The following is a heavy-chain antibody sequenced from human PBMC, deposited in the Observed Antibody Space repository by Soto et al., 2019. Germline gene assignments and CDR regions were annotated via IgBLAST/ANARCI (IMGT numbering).Heavy chain of an antibody. J-gene: IGHJ3*02. CDR3: AKMGCYDSSGYAHDAFDI. CDR1: GFTFSSYA. D-gene: IGHD3-22*01. V-gene: IGHV3-23*01. Sequence: GGSLRLSCAASGFTFSSYAMSWVRQAPGKGLEWVSAISGSGGSTYYADSVKGRFTISRDNSKNTRYVQMKSMRAEDTAVYYCAKMGCYDSSGYAHDAFDIWGQGTMVTVSS. CDR2: ISGSGGST.